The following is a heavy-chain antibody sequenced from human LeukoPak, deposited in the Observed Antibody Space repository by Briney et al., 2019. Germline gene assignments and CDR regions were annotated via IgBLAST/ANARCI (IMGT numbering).Heavy chain of an antibody. Sequence: PGGSLRLSCAASGFTFSSYSMNWVRQAPGKGLEWVSSISSSSSYIYYADSVKGRFTISRDNAKNSLYLQMNSLRAEDTAVYYCARDPGVVVVAAKERSDYWGQGTLVTVSS. J-gene: IGHJ4*02. D-gene: IGHD2-15*01. V-gene: IGHV3-21*01. CDR2: ISSSSSYI. CDR3: ARDPGVVVVAAKERSDY. CDR1: GFTFSSYS.